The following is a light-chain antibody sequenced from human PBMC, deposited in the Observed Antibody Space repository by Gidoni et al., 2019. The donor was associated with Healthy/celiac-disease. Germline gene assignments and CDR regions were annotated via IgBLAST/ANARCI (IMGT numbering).Light chain of an antibody. CDR1: QGISSY. V-gene: IGKV1-8*01. J-gene: IGKJ2*01. CDR2: AAS. Sequence: AIRITQSPSSLSASTGYRVTITCRASQGISSYLAWYQQKPGKAPKLLIYAASTLQSGVPSRFSGSGSGTDFTLTISCLQSEDFATYYCQQYYSYPYTFXQXTKLEIK. CDR3: QQYYSYPYT.